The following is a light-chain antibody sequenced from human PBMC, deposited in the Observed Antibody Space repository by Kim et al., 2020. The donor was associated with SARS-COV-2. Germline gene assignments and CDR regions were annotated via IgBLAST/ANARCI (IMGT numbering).Light chain of an antibody. CDR2: DVT. J-gene: IGLJ1*01. Sequence: QSALTQPHSVSGSPGQSVTISCTGTSSDVGGYNYVSWYQQHPGKAPKLMIYDVTERPSGVPDRFSASKSGYTASLTISGLQAEDEADYYCCSYAGSPPYVFGTGTKVT. CDR1: SSDVGGYNY. CDR3: CSYAGSPPYV. V-gene: IGLV2-11*01.